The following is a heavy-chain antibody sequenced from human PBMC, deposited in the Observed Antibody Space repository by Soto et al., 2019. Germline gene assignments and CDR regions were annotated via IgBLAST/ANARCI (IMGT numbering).Heavy chain of an antibody. V-gene: IGHV1-18*01. CDR2: ISAYNANT. J-gene: IGHJ6*02. CDR1: GYTFTSYC. CDR3: ARAAPRILGYGMDV. D-gene: IGHD3-10*01. Sequence: ASVKVSCKASGYTFTSYCISCARQAPGQGLEWMGWISAYNANTKYAQKLQGRVTMTTDTSTSTAYMDLRSLRSDDTAVYYCARAAPRILGYGMDVWGQGTTVTVSS.